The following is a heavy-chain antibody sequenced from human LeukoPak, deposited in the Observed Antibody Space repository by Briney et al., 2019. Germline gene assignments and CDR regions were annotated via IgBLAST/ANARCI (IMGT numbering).Heavy chain of an antibody. J-gene: IGHJ4*02. CDR1: GFTFDDYA. CDR3: ARRGNYIDH. Sequence: LRLSCAASGFTFDDYAMHWVRQAPGKGLEWIGEIIHTGTTTYNPSLASRVTVSIDTSNNQFSLTLTSVTAADTAVYYCARRGNYIDHWGQGALVTVSS. CDR2: IIHTGTT. V-gene: IGHV4-34*12.